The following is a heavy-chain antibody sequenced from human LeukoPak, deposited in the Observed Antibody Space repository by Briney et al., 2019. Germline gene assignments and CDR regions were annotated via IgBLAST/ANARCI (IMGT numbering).Heavy chain of an antibody. J-gene: IGHJ5*02. Sequence: PGGSLRLSCAASGFTFSSYSMNWVRQAPGKGLEWVSYISSSSSTIYYADSVKGRFTISRDNAKNSLYLQMNSLRAEDTAVYYCARDVVPAALNWFDPWGQGTLVTVSS. D-gene: IGHD2-2*01. CDR2: ISSSSSTI. CDR3: ARDVVPAALNWFDP. CDR1: GFTFSSYS. V-gene: IGHV3-48*04.